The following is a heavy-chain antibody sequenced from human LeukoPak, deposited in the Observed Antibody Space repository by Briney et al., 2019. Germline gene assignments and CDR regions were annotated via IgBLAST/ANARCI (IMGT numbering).Heavy chain of an antibody. J-gene: IGHJ4*02. CDR3: AREDGKFDY. V-gene: IGHV3-7*01. CDR2: IRPDVDER. CDR1: GFTFSSYW. Sequence: GGSLRLSCAASGFTFSSYWMNWVRQAPGKGLEWVANIRPDVDERHYVESVRGRFTISRDNAKNLLYLQMNSLRADDTAVYYCAREDGKFDYWGQGTLVTVSS.